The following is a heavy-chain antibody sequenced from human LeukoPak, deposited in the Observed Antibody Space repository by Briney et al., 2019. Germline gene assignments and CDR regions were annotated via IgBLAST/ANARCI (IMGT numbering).Heavy chain of an antibody. J-gene: IGHJ4*02. CDR2: INPSGGST. CDR3: ARGSYYYDSSGYYFGV. CDR1: GYTFTSYY. D-gene: IGHD3-22*01. Sequence: GASVKVSCKASGYTFTSYYMHWVRQAPGQGLEWMGIINPSGGSTSYAQKFQGRVTMTRDTSTSSVYMELSSLRSEDTAVYYCARGSYYYDSSGYYFGVWGQGTLVTVSS. V-gene: IGHV1-46*01.